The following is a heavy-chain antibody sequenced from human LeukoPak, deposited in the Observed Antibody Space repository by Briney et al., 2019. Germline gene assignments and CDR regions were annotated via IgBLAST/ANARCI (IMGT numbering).Heavy chain of an antibody. D-gene: IGHD3-22*01. V-gene: IGHV3-64*01. CDR1: GFTFSGYA. J-gene: IGHJ4*02. Sequence: GGSLRLSCAVSGFTFSGYAMHWVRQAPGKGLEYVSAISSNGGSTYYANSVKGRFTISRDNSKNALYLQMGSLRAEDMAVYYCALQSRDFDSSGFYFDYWGRGTLVTVSS. CDR3: ALQSRDFDSSGFYFDY. CDR2: ISSNGGST.